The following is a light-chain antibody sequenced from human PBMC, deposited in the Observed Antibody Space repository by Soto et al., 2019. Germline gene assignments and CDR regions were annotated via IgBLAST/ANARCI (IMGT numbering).Light chain of an antibody. J-gene: IGKJ5*01. CDR3: QQLYTLPFT. Sequence: DIQLTQSPSLLSASIGDRVTITCRASHDISTFLAWYQQKPGKAPKLLIYEASTLQSGVPSRFSGSGSGTEFTLTISGLLPEDFAAYHCQQLYTLPFTVGQGTRREIK. CDR1: HDISTF. V-gene: IGKV1-9*01. CDR2: EAS.